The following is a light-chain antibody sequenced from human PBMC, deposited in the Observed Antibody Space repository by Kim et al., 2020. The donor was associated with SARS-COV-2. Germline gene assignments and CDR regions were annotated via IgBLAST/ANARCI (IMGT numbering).Light chain of an antibody. V-gene: IGLV3-1*01. Sequence: PGMTASITCSGDKVGDKYACWYQQRPGHSPVLVIYQDSKRPSGIPERFSGSNSGNTATLTISGTQAMDEAVYYCQAWDSSTASYVFGTGTKVTVL. CDR3: QAWDSSTASYV. J-gene: IGLJ1*01. CDR1: KVGDKY. CDR2: QDS.